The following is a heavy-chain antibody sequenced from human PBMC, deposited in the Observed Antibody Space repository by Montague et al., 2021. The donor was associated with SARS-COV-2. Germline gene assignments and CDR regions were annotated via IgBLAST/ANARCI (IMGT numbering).Heavy chain of an antibody. V-gene: IGHV3-21*01. J-gene: IGHJ4*02. CDR1: GFTFSSYS. CDR2: ISSSSSYI. Sequence: SLRLSCAASGFTFSSYSMNWVRQAPGKGLEWVSSISSSSSYIYYADPVKGRFTISRDNAKNSLYLQMNSLRAEDTAVYYCARGATYYYDSSGYVFDYWGQGTLVTVSS. CDR3: ARGATYYYDSSGYVFDY. D-gene: IGHD3-22*01.